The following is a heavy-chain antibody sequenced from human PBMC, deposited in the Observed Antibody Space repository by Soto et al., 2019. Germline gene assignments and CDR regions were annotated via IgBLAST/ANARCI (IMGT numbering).Heavy chain of an antibody. CDR2: ISGSGGST. D-gene: IGHD3-3*01. CDR1: GFTFSSYA. CDR3: AKDGGQGFLEWFVLTSIFDY. V-gene: IGHV3-23*01. Sequence: GGSLRLSCAASGFTFSSYAMSWVRQAPGKGLEWVSAISGSGGSTYYADSVKGRFTISRDNSKNTLYLQMNSLRAEDTAVYYCAKDGGQGFLEWFVLTSIFDYWGQGTLVTVSS. J-gene: IGHJ4*02.